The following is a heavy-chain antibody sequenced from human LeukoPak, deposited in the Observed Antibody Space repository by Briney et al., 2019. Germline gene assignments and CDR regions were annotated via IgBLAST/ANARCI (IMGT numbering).Heavy chain of an antibody. CDR3: ARSVEAGYMDV. Sequence: PGGSLRLSCAASGFTFSNYWMSWVRQAPGKGLDWVANINIDGSEQYYVDSFKGRFTISRDNAKNSLYLQMNSLSAEDTAVYYCARSVEAGYMDVWGKGTTVTISS. CDR1: GFTFSNYW. V-gene: IGHV3-7*01. J-gene: IGHJ6*03. CDR2: INIDGSEQ. D-gene: IGHD3-10*01.